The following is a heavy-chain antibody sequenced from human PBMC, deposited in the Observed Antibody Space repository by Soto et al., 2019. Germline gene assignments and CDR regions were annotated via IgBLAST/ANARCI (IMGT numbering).Heavy chain of an antibody. J-gene: IGHJ4*02. V-gene: IGHV3-23*01. CDR1: GFTFSTND. Sequence: EVQLLESGGGLVQPGGSLRLSCAASGFTFSTNDMSWVRQAPGKGLEWVSGISGSDWSTSYIDAVKGRFSISRDNSKSTLYLQMNSLRVEDTAVYYCAKRWQWEFDSWGQGTLVTVSS. CDR2: ISGSDWST. CDR3: AKRWQWEFDS. D-gene: IGHD1-26*01.